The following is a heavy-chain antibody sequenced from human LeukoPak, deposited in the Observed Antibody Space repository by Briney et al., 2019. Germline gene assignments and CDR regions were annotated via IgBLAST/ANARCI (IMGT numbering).Heavy chain of an antibody. J-gene: IGHJ4*02. CDR3: ARDYVAMSTIRDFGY. Sequence: ASVTVSCKASGYTFTSYGFSWVRQAPGRGLEWMGWISAYNGDTSYAQRFQGRVTMTTDTSTTTVYMELRSLRSDDTAVYYCARDYVAMSTIRDFGYWGRGTLVPVSS. CDR1: GYTFTSYG. D-gene: IGHD5-24*01. V-gene: IGHV1-18*04. CDR2: ISAYNGDT.